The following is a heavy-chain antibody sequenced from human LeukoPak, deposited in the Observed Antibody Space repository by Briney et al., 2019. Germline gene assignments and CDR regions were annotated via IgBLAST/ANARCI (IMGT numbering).Heavy chain of an antibody. D-gene: IGHD2-15*01. J-gene: IGHJ3*02. V-gene: IGHV4-4*09. Sequence: SETLSLTCTVSGGSISSYYWSWIRQPPGKGLERNGYIYTSGSTNYNPSLKSRVTISVDTSKNQCSLKLSSVTAADTAVYYCARATDISPGDAFDIWGQGTMVTVSS. CDR3: ARATDISPGDAFDI. CDR2: IYTSGST. CDR1: GGSISSYY.